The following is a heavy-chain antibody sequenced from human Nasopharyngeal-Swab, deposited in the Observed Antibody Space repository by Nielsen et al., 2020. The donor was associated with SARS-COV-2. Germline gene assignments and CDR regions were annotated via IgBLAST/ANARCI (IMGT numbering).Heavy chain of an antibody. V-gene: IGHV1-69*01. J-gene: IGHJ4*02. D-gene: IGHD6-19*01. CDR2: ITPIFGTA. Sequence: WVRQAPGQGLEWMGGITPIFGTANYAQKFQGRVTITADESTSTAYMELSSLRSEDTAVYYCARDGYSSGLGYWGQGTLVTVSS. CDR3: ARDGYSSGLGY.